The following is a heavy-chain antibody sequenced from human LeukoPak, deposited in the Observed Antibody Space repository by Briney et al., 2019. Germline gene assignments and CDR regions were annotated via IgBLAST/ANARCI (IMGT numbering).Heavy chain of an antibody. D-gene: IGHD6-13*01. J-gene: IGHJ4*02. V-gene: IGHV3-30*18. CDR2: GSHDGRNK. CDR1: GFIFRNYA. Sequence: GRSLRLSCVASGFIFRNYAMHWVRQAPGKGLEWVAVGSHDGRNKIYGDSVKGRFTISRDNSKNTVYLQMDDLRPEDTAVYYCAKDRDSSTWSFFDFWGQGTLVTVSP. CDR3: AKDRDSSTWSFFDF.